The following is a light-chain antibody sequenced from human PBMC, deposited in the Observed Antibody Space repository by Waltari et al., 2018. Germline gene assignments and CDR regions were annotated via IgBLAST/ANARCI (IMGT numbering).Light chain of an antibody. V-gene: IGLV2-23*02. CDR2: EVS. Sequence: QSALTQPASVSGSPGQSITISCTGTSSDVGSYNLVSWYQQHPGKAPKLRMYEVSKRPPGVSTRFSGSKSGNTASLTIPGLQAEDEADYYCCSYAGSSFVVFGGGTKLTVL. CDR3: CSYAGSSFVV. CDR1: SSDVGSYNL. J-gene: IGLJ2*01.